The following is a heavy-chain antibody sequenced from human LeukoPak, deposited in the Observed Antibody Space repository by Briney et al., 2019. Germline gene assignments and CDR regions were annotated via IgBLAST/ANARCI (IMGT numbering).Heavy chain of an antibody. CDR3: ARGDLQVLDY. Sequence: SETLSLTCAVYGGSFSGYYWSWIRQPAGKGLEWIGRIYTSGSTNYNPSLKSRVTMSVDTSKNQFSLKLSSVTAADTAVYYCARGDLQVLDYWGQGTLVTVSS. CDR1: GGSFSGYY. V-gene: IGHV4-59*10. CDR2: IYTSGST. J-gene: IGHJ4*02. D-gene: IGHD2-21*02.